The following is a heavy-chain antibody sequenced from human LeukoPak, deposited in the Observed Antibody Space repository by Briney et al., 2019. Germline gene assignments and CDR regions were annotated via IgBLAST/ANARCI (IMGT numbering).Heavy chain of an antibody. CDR2: IYYSGST. CDR1: GGSISSSSYY. D-gene: IGHD1-26*01. Sequence: SETLSLTCTVSGGSISSSSYYWVWIRQPPGKGLEWIGYIYYSGSTNYNPSLKSRVTISVDTSKNQFSLKLSSVTAVDTAVYYCARGPVGGATYYDGDAFDIWGQGTMVTVSS. J-gene: IGHJ3*02. CDR3: ARGPVGGATYYDGDAFDI. V-gene: IGHV4-61*05.